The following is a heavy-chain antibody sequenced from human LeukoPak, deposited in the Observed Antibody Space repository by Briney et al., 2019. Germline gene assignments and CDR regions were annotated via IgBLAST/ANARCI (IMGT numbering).Heavy chain of an antibody. Sequence: GSLRLSCAASGFTFSSYSMNWVRQAPGKGLEWVSSITSSSSYIYYADSVKGRFTTSRDNAKNSLYLQMNSLRAEDTAVYYCARGNYYDSSGYFPFNYWGQGNLVTVSS. CDR3: ARGNYYDSSGYFPFNY. D-gene: IGHD3-22*01. CDR1: GFTFSSYS. J-gene: IGHJ4*02. V-gene: IGHV3-21*01. CDR2: ITSSSSYI.